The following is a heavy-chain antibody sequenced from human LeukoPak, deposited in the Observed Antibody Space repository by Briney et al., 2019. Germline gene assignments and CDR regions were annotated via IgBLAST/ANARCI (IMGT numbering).Heavy chain of an antibody. CDR3: ARAHPGYCTGTTCPGDYYYGGDV. CDR2: IWFDGSDK. CDR1: GFTFSNFG. D-gene: IGHD2-2*03. Sequence: GGSLRLSCAASGFTFSNFGMHWVRQAPGKGLEWVAIIWFDGSDKYYADSVKVRFTISRDNSKNTLSLQMNSLRAADTAVYYCARAHPGYCTGTTCPGDYYYGGDVWGKGTTVTVSS. V-gene: IGHV3-33*01. J-gene: IGHJ6*04.